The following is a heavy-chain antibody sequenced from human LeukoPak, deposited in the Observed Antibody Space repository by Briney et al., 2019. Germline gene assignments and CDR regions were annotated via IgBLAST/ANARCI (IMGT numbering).Heavy chain of an antibody. Sequence: PSETLSLTCTVSGGSISGSTFYWSWIRQPPGKGLEWIGYIYYSGSTYYNPSLKSRVTISVDTSKNQFSLKLSSVTAADTAVYYCARDLLNEGNHLDYWGQGTLVTVSS. CDR1: GGSISGSTFY. D-gene: IGHD4-23*01. V-gene: IGHV4-30-4*08. CDR3: ARDLLNEGNHLDY. J-gene: IGHJ4*02. CDR2: IYYSGST.